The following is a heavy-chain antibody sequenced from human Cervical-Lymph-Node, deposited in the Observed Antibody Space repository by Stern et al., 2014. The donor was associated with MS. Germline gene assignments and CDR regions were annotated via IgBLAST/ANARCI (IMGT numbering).Heavy chain of an antibody. CDR1: GGSISSYY. CDR2: IYNRGST. Sequence: VQLVESGPGLVKPSETLSLTCTVSGGSISSYYWNWIRQPPGKGLEWIGYIYNRGSTNYNPSLKSRVPTSSATSQNTYSLQVTSVTAADTAFYYCAGGRGYNSLAYWGQGTLVPVSS. V-gene: IGHV4-59*08. CDR3: AGGRGYNSLAY. J-gene: IGHJ4*02. D-gene: IGHD5-18*01.